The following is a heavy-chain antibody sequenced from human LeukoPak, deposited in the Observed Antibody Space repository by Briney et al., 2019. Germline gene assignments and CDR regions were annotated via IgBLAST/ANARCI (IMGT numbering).Heavy chain of an antibody. CDR2: IHTSGST. V-gene: IGHV4-4*09. D-gene: IGHD2-21*01. CDR3: ARLLIVSQFDY. Sequence: SETLSLTCTVSGGSFTSYYWSWIRQSPGKGLDWIGYIHTSGSTNYNPSPKSRVTISLDTSKNQFSLKLSSVTAADTAVYFCARLLIVSQFDYWGQGTLVTVSS. CDR1: GGSFTSYY. J-gene: IGHJ4*02.